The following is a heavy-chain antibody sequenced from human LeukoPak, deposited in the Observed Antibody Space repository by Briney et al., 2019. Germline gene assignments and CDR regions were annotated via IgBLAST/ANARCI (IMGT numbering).Heavy chain of an antibody. V-gene: IGHV4-59*12. D-gene: IGHD4-17*01. CDR3: ARGTMTTVTYYFDY. CDR2: ISYSGST. Sequence: SGTLSLTCTVSGGSISTYYWTWIRQPPGKGLEWIGYISYSGSTNYNPSLKSRVTISVDTSKNQFSLKLSSVTAADTAVYYCARGTMTTVTYYFDYWGQGTLVTVSS. J-gene: IGHJ4*02. CDR1: GGSISTYY.